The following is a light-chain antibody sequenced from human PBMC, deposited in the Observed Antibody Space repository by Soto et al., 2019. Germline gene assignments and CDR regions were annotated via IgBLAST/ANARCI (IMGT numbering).Light chain of an antibody. CDR2: DVS. CDR1: SSDVGTYNS. V-gene: IGLV2-14*01. Sequence: QSPVTQPASVSGSPGQSITFSCTGTSSDVGTYNSVSWYQQYPGKAPKLMIHDVSNRPSGVSNRFSGSKSGNTASLTISGLQAEDEADYYCSSYSSSSSYVFGSGTKVTVL. J-gene: IGLJ1*01. CDR3: SSYSSSSSYV.